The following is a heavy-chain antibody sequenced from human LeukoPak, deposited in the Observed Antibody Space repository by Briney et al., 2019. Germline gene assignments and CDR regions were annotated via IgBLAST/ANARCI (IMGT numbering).Heavy chain of an antibody. D-gene: IGHD2-21*02. CDR1: GGTFSSYA. Sequence: GSSVKVSCKASGGTFSSYAISWVRQAPGQGLEWMGRIIPIFGTANCAQKFQGRVTITADKSTSTAYMELSSLRSEDTAVYYCARDRGPWGIVVVTVPFDYWGQGTLVTVSS. V-gene: IGHV1-69*06. CDR2: IIPIFGTA. CDR3: ARDRGPWGIVVVTVPFDY. J-gene: IGHJ4*02.